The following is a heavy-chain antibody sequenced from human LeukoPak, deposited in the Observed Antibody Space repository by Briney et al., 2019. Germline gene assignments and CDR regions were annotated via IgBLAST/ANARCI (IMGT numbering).Heavy chain of an antibody. CDR1: GFTFSSYA. D-gene: IGHD3-22*01. V-gene: IGHV3-23*01. CDR3: AKASAMIVVVSEHFDY. CDR2: ISGSGGST. J-gene: IGHJ4*02. Sequence: GGSLRLSCAASGFTFSSYAMSWVRQAPGKGLEWVSAISGSGGSTYYADSVKGRFTISRDNSKNTLYLQMNSLRAEDTAVYYCAKASAMIVVVSEHFDYWGQGTLVTVSS.